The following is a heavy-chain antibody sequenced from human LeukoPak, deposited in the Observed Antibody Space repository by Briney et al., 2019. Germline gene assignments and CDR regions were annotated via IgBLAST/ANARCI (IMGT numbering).Heavy chain of an antibody. CDR1: GFTFSSYA. D-gene: IGHD3-10*01. CDR3: ARGVVRGTSDY. CDR2: ITASGIRT. Sequence: GGSLRLSCAASGFTFSSYAMSWARQAPGKGLEWVSSITASGIRTYYADSVKGRFTISRDNSKNTLYLQMNSLRAEDTAMYYCARGVVRGTSDYWGQGTLVTVSS. V-gene: IGHV3-23*01. J-gene: IGHJ4*02.